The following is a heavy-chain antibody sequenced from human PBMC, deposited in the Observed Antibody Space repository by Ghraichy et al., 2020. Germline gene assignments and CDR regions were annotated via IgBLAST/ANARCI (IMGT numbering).Heavy chain of an antibody. Sequence: GGSLRLSCAVSGFTFDDYGMTWVRKAQGKGLEWVSGIHWTGNRTDYADSVKGRFTISRDKARRLLYLQMNSLRTEDTAFYHCARVLRLGFDWPNAFDIWGQGTMVTVSS. CDR2: IHWTGNRT. CDR1: GFTFDDYG. V-gene: IGHV3-20*01. CDR3: ARVLRLGFDWPNAFDI. D-gene: IGHD3-9*01. J-gene: IGHJ3*02.